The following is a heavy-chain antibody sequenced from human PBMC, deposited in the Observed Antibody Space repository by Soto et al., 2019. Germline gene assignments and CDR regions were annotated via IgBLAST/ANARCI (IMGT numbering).Heavy chain of an antibody. CDR3: ARLDSEYCSGGSCYSGYYYYYYMDV. J-gene: IGHJ6*03. D-gene: IGHD2-15*01. CDR1: GFTFSSYW. V-gene: IGHV3-7*01. CDR2: IKQDGSEK. Sequence: GGSLRLSCAASGFTFSSYWMSWVRQAPGKGLEWVANIKQDGSEKYYVDSVKGRFTISRDNAKNSLYLQMNSLRAEDTAVYYCARLDSEYCSGGSCYSGYYYYYYMDVWGKGTTVTVSS.